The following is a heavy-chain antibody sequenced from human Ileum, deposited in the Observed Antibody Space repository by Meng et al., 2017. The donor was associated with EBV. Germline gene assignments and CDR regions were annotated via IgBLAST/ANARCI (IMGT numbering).Heavy chain of an antibody. CDR1: GGSVSSANSF. D-gene: IGHD1-26*01. Sequence: EQRQGSGPGLWRLSEPLSLACTVSGGSVSSANSFWPWIRQPPGKGLEWIGFMSYSGSTNYSPPLESRVTISVDTSKNQFSLKLSSVTAADTAVYYCAGDPHSGSPHWGQGTLVTVSS. V-gene: IGHV4-61*01. CDR2: MSYSGST. CDR3: AGDPHSGSPH. J-gene: IGHJ4*02.